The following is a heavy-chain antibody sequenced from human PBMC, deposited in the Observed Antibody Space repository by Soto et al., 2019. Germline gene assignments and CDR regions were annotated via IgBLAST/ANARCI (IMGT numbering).Heavy chain of an antibody. V-gene: IGHV5-51*01. D-gene: IGHD2-8*01. CDR2: IYPGDSDT. Sequence: PGESLKISCKGSGYSFTSYWIGWVRQMPGKGLEWMGIIYPGDSDTRYSPSFQGQVTISADKSISTAYLQWSSLKASDTAMYYCARLISSSVADMYGAYYGMDVWGQGTTVTVSS. CDR1: GYSFTSYW. J-gene: IGHJ6*02. CDR3: ARLISSSVADMYGAYYGMDV.